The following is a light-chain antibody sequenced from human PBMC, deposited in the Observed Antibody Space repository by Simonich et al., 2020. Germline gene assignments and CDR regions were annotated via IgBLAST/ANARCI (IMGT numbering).Light chain of an antibody. V-gene: IGKV4-1*01. J-gene: IGKJ2*01. CDR3: QQYYSTPRT. Sequence: DIVMTPSPDSLAVALGERATIHCKSIQSVLYRSNNQNYLAWYQQKPGQPPKLLIYWASTRESGVPDRISGSGSGTDFTLTISSLQAEDMAVYYCQQYYSTPRTFGQGTKLEIK. CDR2: WAS. CDR1: QSVLYRSNNQNY.